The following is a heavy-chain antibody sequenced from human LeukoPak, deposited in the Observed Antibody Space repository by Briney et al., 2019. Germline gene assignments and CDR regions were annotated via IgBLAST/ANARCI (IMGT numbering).Heavy chain of an antibody. D-gene: IGHD6-6*01. CDR2: INHSGST. CDR3: ASQSIAAPTDDY. V-gene: IGHV4-39*07. CDR1: GGSISSSSYY. Sequence: KPSETLSLTCTVSGGSISSSSYYWGWIRQPPGKGLEWIGEINHSGSTNYNPSLKSRVTISVDTSKNQFSLKLSSVTAADTAVYYCASQSIAAPTDDYWGQGTLVTVSS. J-gene: IGHJ4*02.